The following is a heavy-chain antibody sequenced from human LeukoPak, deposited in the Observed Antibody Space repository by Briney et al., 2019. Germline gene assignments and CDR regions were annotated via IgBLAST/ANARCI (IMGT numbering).Heavy chain of an antibody. CDR3: ARRLRGYSGYDYYYYMDV. V-gene: IGHV4-59*01. CDR2: IYYGGST. CDR1: GGSISSYY. Sequence: SETLSLTCTVSGGSISSYYWSWIRQPPGKGLGWIGYIYYGGSTNYNPSLKSRVTLSVDPSKNQLSLKLSSVTAADTAVYYCARRLRGYSGYDYYYYMDVWGKGTTVTVSS. J-gene: IGHJ6*03. D-gene: IGHD5-12*01.